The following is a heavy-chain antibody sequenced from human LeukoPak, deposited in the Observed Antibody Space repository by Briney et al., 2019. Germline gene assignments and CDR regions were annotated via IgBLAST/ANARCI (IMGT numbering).Heavy chain of an antibody. Sequence: ASVKVSCKASGYTFTGYYMHWVRQAPGQGLEWMGWINPNSGYTNYAQRFQGRVTMTRDTSISTDYMELGGLRSDDTAVYYCARDGISTTKNAFDIWGQGTMVTVSS. J-gene: IGHJ3*02. CDR3: ARDGISTTKNAFDI. CDR1: GYTFTGYY. CDR2: INPNSGYT. V-gene: IGHV1-2*02. D-gene: IGHD2/OR15-2a*01.